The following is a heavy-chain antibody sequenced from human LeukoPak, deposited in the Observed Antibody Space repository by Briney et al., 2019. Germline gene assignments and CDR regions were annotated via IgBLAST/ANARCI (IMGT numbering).Heavy chain of an antibody. J-gene: IGHJ2*01. CDR2: INSDGSNI. CDR1: GFTFSNSW. D-gene: IGHD4-17*01. V-gene: IGHV3-74*03. CDR3: ARDYGDNLTYWYFDL. Sequence: GGSLRLSCAASGFTFSNSWMHWVRQVPGKGLVWVSRINSDGSNIKYADSVKGRFTISRDNARNMLYLQMSSLRAEDTAVYYCARDYGDNLTYWYFDLWGRGTLVSVSS.